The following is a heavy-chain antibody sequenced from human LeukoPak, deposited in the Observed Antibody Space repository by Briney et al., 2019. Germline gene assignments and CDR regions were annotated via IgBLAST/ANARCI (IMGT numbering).Heavy chain of an antibody. Sequence: SETLSLTCTVSGGSRSSYYWSWIRQPPGKGLEWIGYIYYSGSTDYNPSLQSRVTISVDTSKNQISLRLSSVTAADTAVYYCARRSYRGLDYWGQGTLVTVSS. CDR1: GGSRSSYY. CDR2: IYYSGST. D-gene: IGHD3-16*01. CDR3: ARRSYRGLDY. J-gene: IGHJ4*02. V-gene: IGHV4-59*08.